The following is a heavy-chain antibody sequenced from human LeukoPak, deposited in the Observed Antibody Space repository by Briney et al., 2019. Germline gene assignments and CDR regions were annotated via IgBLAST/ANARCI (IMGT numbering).Heavy chain of an antibody. J-gene: IGHJ6*03. D-gene: IGHD3-3*02. CDR1: GGTFSSYA. CDR2: IIPIFGTA. Sequence: SVTVSCKASGGTFSSYAISWVLQAPGQGLEWMGRIIPIFGTANYAQKFQGRVTITTDESTSTAYMELSSLRSEDTAVYYCARELVDGISRSGGYHYYYYMDVCGKGTTVTVSS. V-gene: IGHV1-69*05. CDR3: ARELVDGISRSGGYHYYYYMDV.